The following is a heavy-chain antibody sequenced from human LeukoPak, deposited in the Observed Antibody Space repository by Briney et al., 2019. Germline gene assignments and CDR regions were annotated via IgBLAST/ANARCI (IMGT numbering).Heavy chain of an antibody. V-gene: IGHV3-21*01. Sequence: GGSLRLSCAASGFTFSSYAMSWVRQAPGKGLEWVSSISSSSSYIYYADSVKGRFTISRDNAKNSLYLQMNSLRAEDTAVYYCARDEVDYDSSGYSVDYWGQGTLVTVSS. D-gene: IGHD3-22*01. J-gene: IGHJ4*02. CDR3: ARDEVDYDSSGYSVDY. CDR2: ISSSSSYI. CDR1: GFTFSSYA.